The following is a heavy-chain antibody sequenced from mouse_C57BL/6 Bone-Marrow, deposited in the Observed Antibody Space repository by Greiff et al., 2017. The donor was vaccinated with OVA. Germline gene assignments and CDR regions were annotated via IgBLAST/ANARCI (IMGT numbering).Heavy chain of an antibody. Sequence: EVKLVESGEGLVKPGGSLKLSCAASGFTFSSYAMSWVRPTPEKRLEWVAYISSGGDYIYYADTVKGRFPISRDNARNTLYLQMGSLKSEDTAMYYCTRDGIVKRGWFAYWGQGTLVTVSA. V-gene: IGHV5-9-1*02. J-gene: IGHJ3*01. D-gene: IGHD2-5*01. CDR2: ISSGGDYI. CDR3: TRDGIVKRGWFAY. CDR1: GFTFSSYA.